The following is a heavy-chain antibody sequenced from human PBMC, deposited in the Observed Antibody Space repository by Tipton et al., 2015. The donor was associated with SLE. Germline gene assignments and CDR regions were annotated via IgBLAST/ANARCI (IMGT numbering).Heavy chain of an antibody. D-gene: IGHD5-12*01. J-gene: IGHJ4*02. V-gene: IGHV4-39*01. CDR1: GGSLSSVGYS. CDR2: LYHTGRT. CDR3: ARGNQHSGYDGFEY. Sequence: TLSLTCTVSGGSLSSVGYSWAWIRQAPGKGLEWIGTLYHTGRTSYNPSLQSRVTMSIDTSKNQFSLKLSSVTAADTAIYYCARGNQHSGYDGFEYWGQGTLVTVSS.